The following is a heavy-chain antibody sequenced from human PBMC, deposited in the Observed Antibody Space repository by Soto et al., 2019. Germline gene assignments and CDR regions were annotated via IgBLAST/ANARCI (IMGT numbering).Heavy chain of an antibody. Sequence: QVLLVQSGAEVKKHGSSVKISCKASGGSFGNSAINWVRQTPGQGLEWLGGFIPVYRTLNYAQKFQGRVTITADEPTGTADMTLNSLASNDTAVYYCATGVIWIGYFTVDSWGQGTRVTVSS. CDR1: GGSFGNSA. V-gene: IGHV1-69*01. CDR2: FIPVYRTL. CDR3: ATGVIWIGYFTVDS. D-gene: IGHD3-3*01. J-gene: IGHJ4*02.